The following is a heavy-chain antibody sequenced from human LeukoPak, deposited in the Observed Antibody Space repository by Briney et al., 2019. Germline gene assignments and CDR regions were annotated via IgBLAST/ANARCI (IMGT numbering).Heavy chain of an antibody. D-gene: IGHD3-10*01. V-gene: IGHV3-23*01. J-gene: IGHJ4*02. CDR3: TRGSYYYGSG. Sequence: PGGSLRLSCAASGFSFSGYAMNWVRQAPGKGLEWVSTISGSGGSTYYADSVKGRITISRDSSKNTLYLQMNSLRAGDTAVYYCTRGSYYYGSGWGQGTLVTVSS. CDR2: ISGSGGST. CDR1: GFSFSGYA.